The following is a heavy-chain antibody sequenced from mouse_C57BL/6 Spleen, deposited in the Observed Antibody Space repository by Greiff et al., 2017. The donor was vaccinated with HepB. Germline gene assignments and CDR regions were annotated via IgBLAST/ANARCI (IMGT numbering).Heavy chain of an antibody. CDR2: IHPNSGST. CDR3: ARYDYDEYAMGG. Sequence: VQLQQPGAELVKPGASVKLSCKASGYTFTSYWMHWVKQRPGQGLEWIGMIHPNSGSTNYNEKFKSKATLTVDKSSSTAYMQLSSLTSEDSAVYYCARYDYDEYAMGGWGEGTSVTVSS. J-gene: IGHJ4*01. D-gene: IGHD2-4*01. V-gene: IGHV1-64*01. CDR1: GYTFTSYW.